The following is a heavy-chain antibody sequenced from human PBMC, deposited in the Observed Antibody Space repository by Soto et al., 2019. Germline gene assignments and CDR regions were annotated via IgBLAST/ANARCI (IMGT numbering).Heavy chain of an antibody. Sequence: GGSLRLSCAASGFTFSSYAMSWVRQATGKGLEWVSAISGSGGSTYYADSVKGRFTISRDNSKNTLYLQMNSLRAEDTAVYYCAKDGPYYDFWSGYPNYFDYWGQGTLVTVSS. V-gene: IGHV3-23*01. CDR1: GFTFSSYA. CDR2: ISGSGGST. D-gene: IGHD3-3*01. J-gene: IGHJ4*02. CDR3: AKDGPYYDFWSGYPNYFDY.